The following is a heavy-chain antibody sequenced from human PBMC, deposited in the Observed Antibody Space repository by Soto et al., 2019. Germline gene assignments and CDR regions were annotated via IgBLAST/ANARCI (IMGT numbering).Heavy chain of an antibody. J-gene: IGHJ4*02. CDR3: ATPGEGSGSYYRH. CDR2: INPSGGST. V-gene: IGHV1-46*01. D-gene: IGHD3-10*01. Sequence: QVQLVQSGAEVKKPGASVKVSCKASGYTFTSYYMHWVRQAPGQGLEWMGIINPSGGSTSYAQKFQGRVTMTRDRSTSTVYLELSSLRSEDTAMYYCATPGEGSGSYYRHWGQGTLVTVSS. CDR1: GYTFTSYY.